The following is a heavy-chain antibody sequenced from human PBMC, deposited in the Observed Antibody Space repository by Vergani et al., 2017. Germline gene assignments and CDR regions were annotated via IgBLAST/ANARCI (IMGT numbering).Heavy chain of an antibody. CDR2: IYYSGST. CDR3: ARAGLEFDY. Sequence: QVQLQESGPGLVKPSETLSLTCTVSGGSISSYYWSWIRQPPGKGLGWIGYIYYSGSTNYNPSLKSRVTISVDTSKNQFSLKLSSVTAADTAVYYCARAGLEFDYWGQGTLVTVSS. CDR1: GGSISSYY. J-gene: IGHJ4*02. V-gene: IGHV4-59*01. D-gene: IGHD1-1*01.